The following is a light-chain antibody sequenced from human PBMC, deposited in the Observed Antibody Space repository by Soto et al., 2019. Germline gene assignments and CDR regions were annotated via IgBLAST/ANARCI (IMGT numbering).Light chain of an antibody. Sequence: ELVMTQSPATLSSSPGERATLSCRASQSVSTNNLAWYQQRPGQAPRLLIYGASRRATGIPDRFSGSGSGTDFTLTISRLEPEDLAVYYCQQYDNSVWTFGQWPMGDIK. J-gene: IGKJ1*01. CDR3: QQYDNSVWT. CDR1: QSVSTNN. CDR2: GAS. V-gene: IGKV3-20*01.